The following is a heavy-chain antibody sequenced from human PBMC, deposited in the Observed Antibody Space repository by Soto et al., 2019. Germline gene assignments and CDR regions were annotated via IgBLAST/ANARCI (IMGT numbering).Heavy chain of an antibody. CDR2: INPNSGGT. CDR3: ARDVNYAYVSYYFDH. CDR1: GYTFTGYQ. J-gene: IGHJ4*02. D-gene: IGHD2-21*01. V-gene: IGHV1-2*02. Sequence: GASVKVSCKASGYTFTGYQMHWVRQAPGQGLEWMGWINPNSGGTNYAQKFQGRVTMTRDTSISTAYMEVSRLTSDDTAVYFCARDVNYAYVSYYFDHWGQRALVTVSS.